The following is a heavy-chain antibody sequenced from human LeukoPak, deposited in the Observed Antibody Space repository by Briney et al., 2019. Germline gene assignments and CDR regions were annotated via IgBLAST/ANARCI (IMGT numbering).Heavy chain of an antibody. V-gene: IGHV3-21*01. CDR1: FSVSSKY. D-gene: IGHD6-13*01. CDR2: ISSTSSYI. Sequence: GGSLRLSCTTSFSVSSKYMSWVHQAPGKGLEWVSYISSTSSYIYYADSVKGRFTISRDNAKNSLYLQMNSLRAEDTAIYYCARVTKGIATEFDYWGQGTLVTVSS. J-gene: IGHJ4*02. CDR3: ARVTKGIATEFDY.